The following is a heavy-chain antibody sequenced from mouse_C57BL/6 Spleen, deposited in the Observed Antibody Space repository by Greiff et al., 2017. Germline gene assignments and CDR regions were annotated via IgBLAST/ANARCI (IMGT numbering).Heavy chain of an antibody. CDR2: IWTGGGT. CDR3: ARLYYGNSWFAY. V-gene: IGHV2-9-1*01. D-gene: IGHD2-1*01. J-gene: IGHJ3*01. CDR1: GFSLTSYS. Sequence: VKLMESGPGLVAPSQSLSITCTASGFSLTSYSISWVRQPPGKGLEWLGVIWTGGGTNYNSALKSRLNISKDNSKSQVFLKMNSLQTDDTARYYCARLYYGNSWFAYWGQGTLVTVSA.